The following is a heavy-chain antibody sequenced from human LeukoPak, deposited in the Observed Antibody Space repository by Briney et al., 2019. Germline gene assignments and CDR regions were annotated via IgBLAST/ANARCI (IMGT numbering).Heavy chain of an antibody. CDR2: IYTSGST. V-gene: IGHV4-4*07. CDR3: AGTTYYYDSSGYENKNFDY. J-gene: IGHJ4*02. CDR1: GGSISSYY. D-gene: IGHD3-22*01. Sequence: PSETLSLTCSVSGGSISSYYWSWIRQPAGKGLEWIGRIYTSGSTNYNPSLKSRVTMSVDTSKNQFSLKLSSVTAADTAVYYRAGTTYYYDSSGYENKNFDYWGQGTLVTVSS.